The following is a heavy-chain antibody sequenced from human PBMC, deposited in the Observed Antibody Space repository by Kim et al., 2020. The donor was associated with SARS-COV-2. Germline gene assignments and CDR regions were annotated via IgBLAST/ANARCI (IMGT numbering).Heavy chain of an antibody. CDR3: AGMSIY. D-gene: IGHD6-6*01. CDR2: QAESQK. V-gene: IGHV3-7*03. Sequence: QAESQKDYGDAVKGRFTIARDNAKNSMYLQMNSLRAEDTAVYYCAGMSIYWGQGTLVAVSS. J-gene: IGHJ4*02.